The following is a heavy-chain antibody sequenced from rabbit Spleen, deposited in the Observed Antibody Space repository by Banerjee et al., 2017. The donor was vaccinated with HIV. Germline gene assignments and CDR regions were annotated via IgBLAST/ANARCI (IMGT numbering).Heavy chain of an antibody. CDR1: GFSFSSGYD. J-gene: IGHJ4*01. CDR2: AYAGSSGGT. Sequence: QQHLVESGGGLVQPEGSLTLTCKASGFSFSSGYDMCWVRQAPGKGLEWVACAYAGSSGGTYSATWAKGRFTISKTSSTTVTLQMNSLTAADTATYFCVRDQAGYDGVGPYYFNLWAQGPWSPS. CDR3: VRDQAGYDGVGPYYFNL. V-gene: IGHV1S45*01. D-gene: IGHD4-2*01.